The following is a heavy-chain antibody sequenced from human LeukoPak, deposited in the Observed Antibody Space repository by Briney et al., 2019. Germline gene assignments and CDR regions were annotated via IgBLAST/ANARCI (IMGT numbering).Heavy chain of an antibody. Sequence: PSETLSLTCTVSGGSISSGGYYWSWIRQHPGKDLEWIGYIYYSGSTYYNPSLKSRVTISVDTSKNQFSLKLSSVTAADTAVYYCARRTVTTLGYFDYWGQGTLVTVSS. CDR2: IYYSGST. D-gene: IGHD4-11*01. CDR1: GGSISSGGYY. J-gene: IGHJ4*02. V-gene: IGHV4-31*03. CDR3: ARRTVTTLGYFDY.